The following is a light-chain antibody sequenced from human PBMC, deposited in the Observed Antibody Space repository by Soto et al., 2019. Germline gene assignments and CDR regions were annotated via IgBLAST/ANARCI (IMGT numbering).Light chain of an antibody. J-gene: IGKJ1*01. CDR1: QSLLYSPNNKNY. CDR3: QQYYVPPQP. CDR2: WAS. Sequence: DIVMTQSPDSLAVSLGERATIDCKSSQSLLYSPNNKNYLAWYQQKPGQPPKLLIYWASTRESGVPDRFTGSGSGTDFTLTITSLQAEDVPFYSVQQYYVPPQPFGRGTKVKSN. V-gene: IGKV4-1*01.